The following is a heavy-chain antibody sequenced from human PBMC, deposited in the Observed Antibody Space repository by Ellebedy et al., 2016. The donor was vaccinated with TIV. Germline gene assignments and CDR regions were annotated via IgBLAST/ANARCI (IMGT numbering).Heavy chain of an antibody. CDR3: ARSAVVTPACMDV. J-gene: IGHJ6*02. D-gene: IGHD3-22*01. V-gene: IGHV3-23*01. CDR2: ISGSGGGT. CDR1: GFTFSRYG. Sequence: PGGSLRLSCGASGFTFSRYGRSWVRQAPGKGLEWVSGISGSGGGTYYADSVKGRFTMSGDNSNNTLYLKMNSLRAEDTAVYYCARSAVVTPACMDVWGQGTTVTVSS.